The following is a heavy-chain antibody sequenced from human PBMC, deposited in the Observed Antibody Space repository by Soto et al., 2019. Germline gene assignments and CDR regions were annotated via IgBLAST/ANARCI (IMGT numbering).Heavy chain of an antibody. CDR2: IVPMLGTP. Sequence: QVQLVQSGAEVKEPGSSVRVSCKASGGTFSNFIMNWVRQTPGQGLEWMGGIVPMLGTPTYAEKFKGRVTISATGSTSTAYMELTSLRSEDTAIYDCARNGTYSTSLSHYTGRDVWGQGTTVTVS. CDR1: GGTFSNFI. CDR3: ARNGTYSTSLSHYTGRDV. J-gene: IGHJ6*02. V-gene: IGHV1-69*01. D-gene: IGHD6-6*01.